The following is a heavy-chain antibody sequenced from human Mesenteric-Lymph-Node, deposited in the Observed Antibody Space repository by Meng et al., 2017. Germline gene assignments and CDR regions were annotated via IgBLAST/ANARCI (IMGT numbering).Heavy chain of an antibody. D-gene: IGHD6-13*01. Sequence: QVERVHSRSELKKPRASVKVSGKASGYTFTSYANSWGRQAPGQGLEWMGGIIPIFGTANYAQKFQGRVTITADKSTSTAYMELSSLRSDDTAVYYCARGIAAAGTDYWGQGTLVTVSS. J-gene: IGHJ4*02. CDR1: GYTFTSYA. CDR3: ARGIAAAGTDY. V-gene: IGHV1-69*06. CDR2: IIPIFGTA.